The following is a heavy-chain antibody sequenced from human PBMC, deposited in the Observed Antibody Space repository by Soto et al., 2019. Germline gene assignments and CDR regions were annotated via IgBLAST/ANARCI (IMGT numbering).Heavy chain of an antibody. CDR2: TGYTSKWYN. J-gene: IGHJ4*02. V-gene: IGHV6-1*01. CDR1: GGSISTNNVA. CDR3: ARGKYSAFDY. Sequence: SQTLSLTCAISGGSISTNNVAWNWIRQSPSGGLEWLGRTGYTSKWYNDYAVSVRSRITINPDTSKNQFSLQLNSVTLDDTAVYYCARGKYSAFDYWGQGTLVTVSS. D-gene: IGHD5-18*01.